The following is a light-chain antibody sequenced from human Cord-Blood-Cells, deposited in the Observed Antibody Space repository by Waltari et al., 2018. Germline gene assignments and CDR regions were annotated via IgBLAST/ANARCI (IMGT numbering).Light chain of an antibody. CDR2: DAS. J-gene: IGKJ4*01. CDR1: QDIGNY. CDR3: QQYDNLPLT. Sequence: DIQMTQSPSSLSASVGDRVTITCQASQDIGNYLNWDQQKPGKAPKLLIYDASKLETGVPSRFSGSGSGTDFTFTISSLQPEDIATYYCQQYDNLPLTFGGGTKVEIK. V-gene: IGKV1-33*01.